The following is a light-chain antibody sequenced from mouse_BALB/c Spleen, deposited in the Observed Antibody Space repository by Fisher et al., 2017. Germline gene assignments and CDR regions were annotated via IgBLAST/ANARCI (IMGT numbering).Light chain of an antibody. J-gene: IGKJ2*01. V-gene: IGKV4-57*01. CDR3: QQRSSYPPT. CDR1: SSVSY. Sequence: IVITQTPAIMSASPGEKVTITCSASSSVSYMRWFQQKPGTSPKLWMYSTSNLASGVPARFSGSGSGTSYSLTISRMEAEDAATYYCQQRSSYPPTFGGWTKLEIK. CDR2: STS.